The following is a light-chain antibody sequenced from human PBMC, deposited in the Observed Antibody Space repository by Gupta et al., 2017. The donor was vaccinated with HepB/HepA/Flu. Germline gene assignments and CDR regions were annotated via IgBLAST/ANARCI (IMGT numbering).Light chain of an antibody. CDR2: DNS. J-gene: IGLJ1*01. V-gene: IGLV3-21*03. Sequence: SYVLTQPPSVSVAPGNTARITCGGNNIGSKNVHWYQQKPGQAPVLVVFDNSDRPSGIPEGFSGSNSGNTATLTISRVEAGDEADYYCQVWDSFSDLYVFGTGTKVTVL. CDR3: QVWDSFSDLYV. CDR1: NIGSKN.